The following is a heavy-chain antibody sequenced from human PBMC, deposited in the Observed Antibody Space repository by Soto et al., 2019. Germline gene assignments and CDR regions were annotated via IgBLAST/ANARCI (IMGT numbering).Heavy chain of an antibody. V-gene: IGHV3-73*02. J-gene: IGHJ6*02. CDR2: IRGKNNNYAT. CDR3: TRHEEGRRADFYGMDV. Sequence: ERQLVQSGGGVVQPGGSLKLSCAAFGFTFSVSDMHWVRQASGKGLEWVGRIRGKNNNYATTYAASMTGRFIISRDDSDNTAFLQMSSLKTEDTAIYYCTRHEEGRRADFYGMDVWGQGTTVTVSS. CDR1: GFTFSVSD. D-gene: IGHD6-13*01.